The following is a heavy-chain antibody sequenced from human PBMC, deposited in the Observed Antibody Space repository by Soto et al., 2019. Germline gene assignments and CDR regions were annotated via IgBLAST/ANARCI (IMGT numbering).Heavy chain of an antibody. V-gene: IGHV1-69*02. J-gene: IGHJ6*03. CDR1: GGTFSSYT. CDR2: IIPILGIA. D-gene: IGHD6-13*01. CDR3: ARPSGGQQRHGYYYDYMYV. Sequence: QVQLVQSGAEVKKPGSSVKVSCKASGGTFSSYTISWVRQAPGQGLEWMGRIIPILGIANYAQKFQGRVTITANKSTSTAYMELSGLRSENTAVYYSARPSGGQQRHGYYYDYMYVWGKGTTVTVSS.